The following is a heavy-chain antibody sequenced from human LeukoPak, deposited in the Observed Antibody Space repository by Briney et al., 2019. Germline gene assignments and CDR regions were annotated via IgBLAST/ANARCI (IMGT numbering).Heavy chain of an antibody. J-gene: IGHJ6*02. CDR3: ARGRAIDYYYGMDV. D-gene: IGHD3-16*02. CDR2: IYHSGST. Sequence: TLSLTCAVSGGSISSGGYSWSWIRQPPGKGLEWIGYIYHSGSTYYNPSLKSRVTISVDRSKNQFSLKLSSVTAADTAVYYRARGRAIDYYYGMDVWGQGTTVTVSS. V-gene: IGHV4-30-2*01. CDR1: GGSISSGGYS.